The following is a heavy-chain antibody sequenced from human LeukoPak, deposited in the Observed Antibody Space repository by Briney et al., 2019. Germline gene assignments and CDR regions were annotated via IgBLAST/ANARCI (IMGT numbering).Heavy chain of an antibody. CDR1: GDSISNSYW. V-gene: IGHV4-4*02. CDR2: VYHSGST. J-gene: IGHJ4*02. CDR3: ARDLPGSGVNCDQ. Sequence: PSGTLSLTCAVSGDSISNSYWWTWVRQPPGKGLEWIGKVYHSGSTNYNPSLKSRVTISVDKPNNQFSLRLSSVTAADTAVYYCARDLPGSGVNCDQWGQGTLVTVSS. D-gene: IGHD3-10*01.